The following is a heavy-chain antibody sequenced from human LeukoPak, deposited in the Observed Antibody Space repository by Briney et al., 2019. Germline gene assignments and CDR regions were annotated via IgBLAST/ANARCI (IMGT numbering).Heavy chain of an antibody. CDR2: IRSKANSYAT. D-gene: IGHD3-10*01. J-gene: IGHJ4*02. CDR1: GFTFSSSA. Sequence: GGSLRLSCAASGFTFSSSAMHWVRQASGKGLEWVGRIRSKANSYATAYAASVKGRFTISRDDSKNTAYLQMNSLKTEDTAVYYCTRWASYGSGLNWGQGTLVTVSS. CDR3: TRWASYGSGLN. V-gene: IGHV3-73*01.